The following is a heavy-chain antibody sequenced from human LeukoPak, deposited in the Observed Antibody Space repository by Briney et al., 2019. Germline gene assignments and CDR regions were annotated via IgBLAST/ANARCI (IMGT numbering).Heavy chain of an antibody. CDR3: ARDRPPASSSSLSNYYYGMDV. CDR2: MNPNSGNT. V-gene: IGHV1-8*01. D-gene: IGHD6-6*01. CDR1: GYTFTSYD. J-gene: IGHJ6*02. Sequence: ASVKVSCKASGYTFTSYDINWVRQATGQGLEWMGWMNPNSGNTGYAQKFQGRVTMTRNTSISTAYMELSSLRSDDTAVYYCARDRPPASSSSLSNYYYGMDVWGQGTTVTVSS.